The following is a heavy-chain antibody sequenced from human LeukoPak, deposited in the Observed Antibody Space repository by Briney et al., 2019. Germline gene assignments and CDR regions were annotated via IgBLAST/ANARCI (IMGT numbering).Heavy chain of an antibody. V-gene: IGHV4-39*01. CDR3: ARQGADYHYYYMDD. CDR1: GGSISSINYY. CDR2: IYYSEST. D-gene: IGHD4/OR15-4a*01. Sequence: SETLSLTCTVSGGSISSINYYWGWIRQPPGNGLEWIGNIYYSESTYYNPSLKSRVTISGDTSKNELSLKVTSVTAADTAVYYCARQGADYHYYYMDDWGEGKTVTVSS. J-gene: IGHJ6*03.